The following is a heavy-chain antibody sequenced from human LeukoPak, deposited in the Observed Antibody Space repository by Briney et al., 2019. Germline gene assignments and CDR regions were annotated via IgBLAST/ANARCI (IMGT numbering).Heavy chain of an antibody. V-gene: IGHV3-48*01. D-gene: IGHD6-19*01. J-gene: IGHJ3*02. Sequence: GGSLRLSCAASGFTFSSYSMNWVRQAPGKGLEWVSYISSSSSTIYYADSVKGRFTISRDNAKNSLYLQMNSLRAEDTAVYYCARDFGIAVADDAFDIWGQGTMVTVSS. CDR2: ISSSSSTI. CDR1: GFTFSSYS. CDR3: ARDFGIAVADDAFDI.